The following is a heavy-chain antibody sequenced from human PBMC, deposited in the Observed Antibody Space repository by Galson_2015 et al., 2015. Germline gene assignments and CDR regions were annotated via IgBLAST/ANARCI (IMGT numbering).Heavy chain of an antibody. Sequence: SLRLSCAASGFTFSSYDMHWVRQATGKGLEWVSAIGTAGDTYYPGSVKGRFTISRENAKNSLYLQMNSLRAGDTAVYHCARGRGVRGLYWYFDLWGRGTLVTVSS. CDR1: GFTFSSYD. V-gene: IGHV3-13*01. CDR3: ARGRGVRGLYWYFDL. J-gene: IGHJ2*01. D-gene: IGHD3-10*01. CDR2: IGTAGDT.